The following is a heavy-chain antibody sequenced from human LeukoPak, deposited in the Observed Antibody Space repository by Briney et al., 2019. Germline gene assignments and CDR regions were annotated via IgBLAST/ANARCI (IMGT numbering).Heavy chain of an antibody. Sequence: PSETLSLTCTVYAGSISSYYWSWNRQPAGKGLEWIGRIYTSGSTNYNPSLKSRVTISVDKSKNQFSLKLSSVTAADTAVYYCARAYYYDSSGYYFFDYWGQGTLVTVSS. D-gene: IGHD3-22*01. CDR3: ARAYYYDSSGYYFFDY. CDR1: AGSISSYY. J-gene: IGHJ4*02. V-gene: IGHV4-4*07. CDR2: IYTSGST.